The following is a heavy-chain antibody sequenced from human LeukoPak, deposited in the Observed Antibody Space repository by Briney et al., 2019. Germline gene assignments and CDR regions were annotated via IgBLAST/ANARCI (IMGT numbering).Heavy chain of an antibody. J-gene: IGHJ4*02. V-gene: IGHV4-31*03. CDR2: IYYSGST. D-gene: IGHD5-24*01. CDR3: ARGLGEMATISPFDY. Sequence: SETLSLTCTVSGGSISSGGYYWSWIRQHPGKCLEWIGYIYYSGSTYYNPSLKSRVTISVDTSKNQFSLKLSSVTAADTAVYYCARGLGEMATISPFDYWGQGTLVTVSS. CDR1: GGSISSGGYY.